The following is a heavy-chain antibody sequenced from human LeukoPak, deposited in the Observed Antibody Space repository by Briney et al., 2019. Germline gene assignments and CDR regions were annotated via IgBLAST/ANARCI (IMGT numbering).Heavy chain of an antibody. CDR1: GFTFSGYS. CDR3: ARGGDCGTTSCYYFDF. V-gene: IGHV3-21*01. Sequence: SGGSLRLSCVASGFTFSGYSMNWVRQAPGKGLEWVSSVSTTGYYVYYADSVKGRFSISRDNAKNSLYLQMNSLRAEDTAVYYCARGGDCGTTSCYYFDFWGQGTRVTVSS. CDR2: VSTTGYYV. D-gene: IGHD2-2*01. J-gene: IGHJ4*02.